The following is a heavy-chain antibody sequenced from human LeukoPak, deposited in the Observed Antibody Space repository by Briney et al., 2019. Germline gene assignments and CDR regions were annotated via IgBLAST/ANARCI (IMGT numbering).Heavy chain of an antibody. CDR2: VDPEDGET. Sequence: GSSVKISCKVSGYTFTDYYMHWVQQAPGKGLEWMGLVDPEDGETIYAEKFQGRVTITADTSTDTAYMELSSLRSEDTAVYYCARTTVVNGNWFDPWGQGTLVTVSS. CDR3: ARTTVVNGNWFDP. CDR1: GYTFTDYY. D-gene: IGHD4-23*01. V-gene: IGHV1-69-2*01. J-gene: IGHJ5*02.